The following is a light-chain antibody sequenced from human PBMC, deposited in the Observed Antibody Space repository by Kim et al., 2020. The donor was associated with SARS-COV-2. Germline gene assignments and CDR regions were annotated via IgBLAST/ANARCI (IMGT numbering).Light chain of an antibody. CDR1: QSISLW. Sequence: DVQMTQSPSTLSESVGDSVTITCRASQSISLWLAWYQQKPGKAPKLLIYQASTSETGVPSRFSGSGSGTEFTLTITSLQPDDFATYYCQEYNSFPYTFGQGTKLEI. CDR2: QAS. J-gene: IGKJ2*01. V-gene: IGKV1-5*03. CDR3: QEYNSFPYT.